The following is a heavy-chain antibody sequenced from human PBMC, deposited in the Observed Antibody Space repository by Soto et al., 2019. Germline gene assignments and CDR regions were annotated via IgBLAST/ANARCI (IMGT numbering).Heavy chain of an antibody. Sequence: GGSLRLSCAASGFTFSSYAIHWVRQAPGKGLEWVTVISHDGSKQYYADSVKGRFTVSRDNSDNTLYLQMNSLRLEDTDVYYCTREAPYISGWFQYFQHWGQGALVTVSS. J-gene: IGHJ1*01. CDR3: TREAPYISGWFQYFQH. D-gene: IGHD6-19*01. V-gene: IGHV3-30-3*01. CDR2: ISHDGSKQ. CDR1: GFTFSSYA.